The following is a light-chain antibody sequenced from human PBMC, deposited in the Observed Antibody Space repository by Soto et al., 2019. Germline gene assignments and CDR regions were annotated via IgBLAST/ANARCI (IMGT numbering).Light chain of an antibody. J-gene: IGKJ3*01. Sequence: DIQMTQSPSSLSASVGDRVTITCRASQSISSYLNWYQQKPGKAPKLLIYAASSLQSGVPSRFSGSGSGTDFTLTISSLQPEEFATYYCQQSYSTPETFGPGTKVDIQ. CDR2: AAS. V-gene: IGKV1-39*01. CDR1: QSISSY. CDR3: QQSYSTPET.